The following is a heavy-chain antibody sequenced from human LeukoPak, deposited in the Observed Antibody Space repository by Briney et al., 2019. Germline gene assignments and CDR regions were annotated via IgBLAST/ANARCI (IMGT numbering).Heavy chain of an antibody. CDR1: GYSFTSYW. J-gene: IGHJ4*02. CDR2: IYPGDSDT. CDR3: ASLWGRITGTTSFDY. Sequence: GESLKTSCKGSGYSFTSYWIGWVRQMPGKGLEWVGIIYPGDSDTRYSPSFQGQVTISADKSISTAYLQWSSLKASDTAMYYCASLWGRITGTTSFDYWGQGTLVTVSS. D-gene: IGHD1-20*01. V-gene: IGHV5-51*01.